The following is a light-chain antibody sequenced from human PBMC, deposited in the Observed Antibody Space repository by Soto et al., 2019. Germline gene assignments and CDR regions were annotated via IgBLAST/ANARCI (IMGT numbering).Light chain of an antibody. CDR1: SSDVGGYNY. J-gene: IGLJ2*01. CDR3: SSYTSSSTVV. CDR2: DVS. Sequence: QSALTPPASVSGSPGQSITISCTGTSSDVGGYNYVSWYQQHPGKAPKLMIYDVSNRPSGVSTRFSGSKSGNTASLTISGLQAEDESDYYCSSYTSSSTVVFGGGTK. V-gene: IGLV2-14*01.